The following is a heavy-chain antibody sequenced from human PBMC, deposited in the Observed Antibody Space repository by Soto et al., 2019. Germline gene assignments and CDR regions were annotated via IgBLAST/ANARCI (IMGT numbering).Heavy chain of an antibody. J-gene: IGHJ4*02. D-gene: IGHD2-2*01. CDR3: ARALSTHIARAAMGYFDS. Sequence: SETLSLTCTVSGDSISSYYWSWIRQPPGKGLEWIGYIYYSGRTNYNPSLKRRVTILVDTSKNQFSLQLTSVTAADTAVYYCARALSTHIARAAMGYFDSWGPGPLVTVAS. CDR2: IYYSGRT. V-gene: IGHV4-59*12. CDR1: GDSISSYY.